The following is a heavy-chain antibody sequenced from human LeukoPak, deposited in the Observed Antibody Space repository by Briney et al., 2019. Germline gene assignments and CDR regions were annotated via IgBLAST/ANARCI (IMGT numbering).Heavy chain of an antibody. Sequence: SVKVSCKASGYTFTGYDMHWVRQAPGQGLEWMGWINPNSGGTNYAQKFQGRVTMTRATSISTAYMELSRLRSDDTAVYYCARGNRRAAAVQVPLGYWGQGTLVTVSS. V-gene: IGHV1-2*02. D-gene: IGHD6-13*01. CDR3: ARGNRRAAAVQVPLGY. J-gene: IGHJ4*02. CDR2: INPNSGGT. CDR1: GYTFTGYD.